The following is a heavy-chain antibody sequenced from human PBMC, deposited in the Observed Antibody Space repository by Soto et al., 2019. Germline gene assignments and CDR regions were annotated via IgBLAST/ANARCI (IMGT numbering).Heavy chain of an antibody. D-gene: IGHD6-19*01. CDR3: ASGVGGLGGSSGWPDYAFDV. CDR1: GGTFTKYA. V-gene: IGHV1-69*01. CDR2: IVPLPGTT. J-gene: IGHJ3*01. Sequence: QVQLVQSGAAVRKPGSSVKVSCKASGGTFTKYAITWVRQAPRQGLEWMGGIVPLPGTTTYAQKFRGRVTISADESTSTAYLGLSSLRSEDTAVYYCASGVGGLGGSSGWPDYAFDVWGQGTMVIVSS.